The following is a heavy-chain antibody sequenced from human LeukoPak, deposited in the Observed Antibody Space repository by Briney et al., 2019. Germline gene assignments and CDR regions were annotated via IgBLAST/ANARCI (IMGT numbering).Heavy chain of an antibody. D-gene: IGHD2-15*01. CDR3: ARGSGPYYYYYMDV. Sequence: SETLSLTCTVSGGSVSSYYWSWIRQPAGKGLEWIGHIYSSGSTNCNPSLKSRVTMSVDTSKNQVSMKLSSVTAADTAVYYCARGSGPYYYYYMDVWGKGTTVTVSS. V-gene: IGHV4-4*07. CDR1: GGSVSSYY. CDR2: IYSSGST. J-gene: IGHJ6*03.